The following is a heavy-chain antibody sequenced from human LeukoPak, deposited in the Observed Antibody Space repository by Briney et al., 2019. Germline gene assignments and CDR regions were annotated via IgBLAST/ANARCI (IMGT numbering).Heavy chain of an antibody. D-gene: IGHD6-19*01. CDR1: GFTFSSYA. CDR2: ISYDGSNK. CDR3: ASPQWLAGVDY. Sequence: GGSLRLSCAASGFTFSSYAMHWVRQAPGKGLEWVAVISYDGSNKYYADSVKGRFTISRDSSKNTLYLQMNSLRAEDTAVYYCASPQWLAGVDYWGQGTLVTVSS. J-gene: IGHJ4*02. V-gene: IGHV3-30*04.